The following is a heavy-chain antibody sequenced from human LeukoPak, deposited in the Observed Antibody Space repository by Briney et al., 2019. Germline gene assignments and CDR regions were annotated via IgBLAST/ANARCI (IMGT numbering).Heavy chain of an antibody. CDR2: ISYDGSAK. CDR3: AKVFTPNSWPKYYFDY. CDR1: GFSFSSYG. Sequence: GRSLRLSCAGAGFSFSSYGMHWVRQAPGKGLEWVAVISYDGSAKFYAGSVKGRFTISRDNSRNTLYLQMDSLRAEDTAVYYCAKVFTPNSWPKYYFDYWGRGTLVTVSS. V-gene: IGHV3-30*18. J-gene: IGHJ4*02. D-gene: IGHD6-13*01.